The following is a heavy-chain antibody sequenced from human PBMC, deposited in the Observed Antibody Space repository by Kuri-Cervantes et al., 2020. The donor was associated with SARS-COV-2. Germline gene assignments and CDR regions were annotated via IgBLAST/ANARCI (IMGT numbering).Heavy chain of an antibody. CDR3: AKDVGDDGSEAYDY. D-gene: IGHD5-12*01. V-gene: IGHV3-48*03. CDR2: ICSSGSTI. CDR1: GFTFSSYE. Sequence: GESLKISCAGSGFTFSSYEMNWVRQAPGKGLEWVSYICSSGSTIYYADSVKGRFTISRDNTKNSLYLQMNNLRTEDTALYYCAKDVGDDGSEAYDYRGQGTLVTVSS. J-gene: IGHJ4*02.